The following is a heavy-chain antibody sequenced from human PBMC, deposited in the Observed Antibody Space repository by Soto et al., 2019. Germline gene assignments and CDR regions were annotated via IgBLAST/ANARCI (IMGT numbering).Heavy chain of an antibody. J-gene: IGHJ4*02. CDR3: ARGPSVDKAMVYYFDY. D-gene: IGHD5-18*01. V-gene: IGHV1-2*04. CDR1: GSTFTCYY. CDR2: INPNSGGT. Sequence: ASLKVYCNSSGSTFTCYYMRCVRHAPGEGLEWMGWINPNSGGTNYAQKFQGWVTMTRDTSISTAYMELSRLRSDDTAVYYCARGPSVDKAMVYYFDYWGQGTLVTVSS.